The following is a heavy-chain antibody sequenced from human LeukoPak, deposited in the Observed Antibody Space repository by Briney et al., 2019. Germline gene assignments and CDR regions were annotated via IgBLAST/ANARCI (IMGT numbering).Heavy chain of an antibody. J-gene: IGHJ5*02. V-gene: IGHV3-64*02. D-gene: IGHD6-13*01. CDR2: IRADAGNT. CDR1: GFTFSDYK. Sequence: GGSLRLSCVASGFTFSDYKMHWVRQAPGKGLEYVSAIRADAGNTYYADSVKGRFTVSRDNSKNTLYLQMNSLRAEDTAVYYCARDFGYGIAAAGIDWFDPWGQGTLVTVSS. CDR3: ARDFGYGIAAAGIDWFDP.